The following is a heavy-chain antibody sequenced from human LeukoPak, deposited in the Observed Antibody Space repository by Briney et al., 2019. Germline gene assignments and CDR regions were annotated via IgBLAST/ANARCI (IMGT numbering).Heavy chain of an antibody. D-gene: IGHD6-13*01. CDR2: IYYSGSA. J-gene: IGHJ6*02. CDR3: ARDSIAAAGDYYYYGMDV. CDR1: GGSISSSSYY. V-gene: IGHV4-39*07. Sequence: SETLSLTCTVSGGSISSSSYYWGWIRQPPGKGLEWIGSIYYSGSANYSPSLKSRVTISVDTSKNQFSLKLSSVTAADTAVYYCARDSIAAAGDYYYYGMDVWGQGTTVTVSS.